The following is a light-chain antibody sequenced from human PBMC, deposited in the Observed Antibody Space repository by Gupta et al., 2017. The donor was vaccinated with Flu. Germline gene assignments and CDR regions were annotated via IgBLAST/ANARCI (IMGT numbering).Light chain of an antibody. Sequence: EIVLTQSPATLSLSPGERATLSCRASQSVSSYLAWYQQKPGQAPRLIIYDAFNIAKGITARFSGCGYVHDFTRTISCPEHEDFAVYYCQQRGNWPTFGEGTKLEIK. V-gene: IGKV3-11*01. CDR1: QSVSSY. J-gene: IGKJ2*01. CDR3: QQRGNWPT. CDR2: DAF.